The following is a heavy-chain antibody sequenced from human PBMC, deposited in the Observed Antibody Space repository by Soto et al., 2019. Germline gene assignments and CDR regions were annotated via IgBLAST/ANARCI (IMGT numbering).Heavy chain of an antibody. J-gene: IGHJ6*02. V-gene: IGHV4-30-4*01. CDR1: GGSISSSDYY. D-gene: IGHD3-10*01. CDR3: ARERVRWFGELLHVSGMDV. CDR2: IYYTGTT. Sequence: PSETLSLTCTVSGGSISSSDYYWSWFRQPPGKGLEWIGYIYYTGTTYYNPSLKTRSTISVDTSKNQFSLKLTSVTAADKAVYYCARERVRWFGELLHVSGMDVCGQGTSVTVSS.